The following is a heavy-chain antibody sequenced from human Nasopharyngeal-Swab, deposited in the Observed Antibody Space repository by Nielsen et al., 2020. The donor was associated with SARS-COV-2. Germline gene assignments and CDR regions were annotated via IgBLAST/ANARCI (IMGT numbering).Heavy chain of an antibody. CDR2: INHSGST. Sequence: SETLSLTCAVYGGSFSGYYWSWIRQPPGKGLEWIGEINHSGSTNYNPSLKSRVTISIETSKNQFSLKLSSGTDADPGVCYCARGSRGGYFGWVIKGYFVYWGQGTLVTVSS. D-gene: IGHD3-9*01. CDR3: ARGSRGGYFGWVIKGYFVY. V-gene: IGHV4-34*01. J-gene: IGHJ4*02. CDR1: GGSFSGYY.